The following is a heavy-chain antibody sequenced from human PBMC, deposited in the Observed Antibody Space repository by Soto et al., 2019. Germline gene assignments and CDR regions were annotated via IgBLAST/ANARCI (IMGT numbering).Heavy chain of an antibody. Sequence: GESLKISCKGSGYTFTDYWIGWVRQLPGKGLEWMVIIYPGDSDTRYSPSFQGHVTITVDKSTSTAYLQWNTLKASDTAMYYCPRNISNLPYYFSAMDVWGQGTRVTVSS. CDR2: IYPGDSDT. CDR3: PRNISNLPYYFSAMDV. CDR1: GYTFTDYW. D-gene: IGHD4-4*01. J-gene: IGHJ6*02. V-gene: IGHV5-51*01.